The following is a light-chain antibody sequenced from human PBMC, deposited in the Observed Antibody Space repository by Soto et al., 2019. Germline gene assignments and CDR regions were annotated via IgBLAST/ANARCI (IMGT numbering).Light chain of an antibody. CDR3: SSYASTRKI. CDR2: DVS. J-gene: IGLJ2*01. V-gene: IGLV2-14*03. Sequence: QSVLTQPASVSGSPGQSITISCTGTSSDIGDYNFVSWYQQHPGKAPKLMIYDVSNRPSGVSNRFSGSKSGNTAFLTISGLQAEDEADYYCSSYASTRKIFGGGTKVTVL. CDR1: SSDIGDYNF.